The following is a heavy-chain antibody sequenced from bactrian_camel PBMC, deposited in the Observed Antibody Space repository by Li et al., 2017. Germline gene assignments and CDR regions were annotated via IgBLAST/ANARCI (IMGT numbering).Heavy chain of an antibody. D-gene: IGHD3*01. CDR1: GFKFSTYE. CDR3: ATGAWWYEL. CDR2: INSGGTGT. V-gene: IGHV3S1*01. J-gene: IGHJ4*01. Sequence: HVQLVESGGGSVQAGGSLRLSCAASGFKFSTYELSWTRQAPGLGLEWVAAINSGGTGTYYQDSVKGRFTISRDNAKNTLDLQMNSLKNEDTAVYYCATGAWWYELWGQGTQVTVS.